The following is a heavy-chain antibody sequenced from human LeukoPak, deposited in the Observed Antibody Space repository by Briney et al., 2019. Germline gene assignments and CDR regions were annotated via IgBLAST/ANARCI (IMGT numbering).Heavy chain of an antibody. D-gene: IGHD5-12*01. V-gene: IGHV6-1*01. J-gene: IGHJ6*02. CDR1: GDSVSSNSAA. CDR2: TYYRSKWYN. CDR3: ARSPRVATITYYYYYGMDV. Sequence: SQTLSLTCAISGDSVSSNSAAWNWIRQSPSRGLEWLGRTYYRSKWYNDYAVSVKSRITINPDTSKNQFSLQLNSVTPEDTAVYYCARSPRVATITYYYYYGMDVWGQGTTVTVSS.